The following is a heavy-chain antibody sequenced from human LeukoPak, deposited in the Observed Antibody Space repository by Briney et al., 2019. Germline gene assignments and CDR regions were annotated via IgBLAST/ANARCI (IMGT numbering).Heavy chain of an antibody. Sequence: SETLSLTCTVSGGSISSYYWSWIRQPPGKGLEWIGYIYYSGSTNYNPSLKSRVTISVDTSKNQFSLKLSSVTAADTAVYYCARGNRGSYVHWYFDLWGRGTLVTVSS. CDR2: IYYSGST. CDR1: GGSISSYY. V-gene: IGHV4-59*01. J-gene: IGHJ2*01. CDR3: ARGNRGSYVHWYFDL. D-gene: IGHD1-26*01.